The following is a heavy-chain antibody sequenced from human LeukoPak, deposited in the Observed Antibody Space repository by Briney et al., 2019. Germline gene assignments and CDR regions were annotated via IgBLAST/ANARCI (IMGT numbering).Heavy chain of an antibody. D-gene: IGHD3-3*01. CDR2: IIPIFGTA. CDR1: GGTFSSYA. V-gene: IGHV1-69*06. Sequence: EASVKVSCKASGGTFSSYAISWARQAPGQGLEWMGGIIPIFGTANYAQKFQGRVTITADKSTSTAYMELSSLRSEDTAVYYCARGRKGYDFWSGYSYYFDYWGQGTLVTVSS. CDR3: ARGRKGYDFWSGYSYYFDY. J-gene: IGHJ4*02.